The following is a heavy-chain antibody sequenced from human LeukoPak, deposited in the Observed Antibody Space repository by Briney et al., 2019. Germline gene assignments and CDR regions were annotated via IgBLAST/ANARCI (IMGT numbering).Heavy chain of an antibody. V-gene: IGHV3-48*04. Sequence: GGSLRLSCAASGFTFSSYSMNWVRQAPGKGLEWVSYISSSGSTIYYADSVKGRFTISRDNAKNSLYLQMNSLRAEDTAVYYCARAPYSYGYDYWGQGTLVTVSS. D-gene: IGHD5-18*01. CDR2: ISSSGSTI. J-gene: IGHJ4*02. CDR1: GFTFSSYS. CDR3: ARAPYSYGYDY.